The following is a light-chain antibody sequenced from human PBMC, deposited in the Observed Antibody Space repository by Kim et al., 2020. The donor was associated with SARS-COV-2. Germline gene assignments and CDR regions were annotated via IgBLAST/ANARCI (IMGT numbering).Light chain of an antibody. J-gene: IGKJ1*01. Sequence: ASVGDRVTITCRASQSISNYLNWYQHKPGKAPKLLIYAASSLQSGVPSRFSGSGSGTDFTLTISSLQPEDFATYYCLQSYSTPRTFGQGTKVDIK. CDR1: QSISNY. CDR3: LQSYSTPRT. CDR2: AAS. V-gene: IGKV1-39*01.